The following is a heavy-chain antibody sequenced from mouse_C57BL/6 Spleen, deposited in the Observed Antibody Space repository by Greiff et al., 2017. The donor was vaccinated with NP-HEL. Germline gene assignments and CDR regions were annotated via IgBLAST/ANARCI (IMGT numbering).Heavy chain of an antibody. CDR1: GISITTGNYR. V-gene: IGHV3-5*01. J-gene: IGHJ2*01. CDR3: ARWAYYYGVDY. Sequence: EVQLVESGPGLVKPSQTVFLTCTVTGISITTGNYRWSWIRQFPGNKLEWIGYIYYSGTITYNPSLTSRTTITRDTPKNQFFLEMNSLTAEDTATYYCARWAYYYGVDYWGQGTTLTVSS. CDR2: IYYSGTI. D-gene: IGHD1-1*01.